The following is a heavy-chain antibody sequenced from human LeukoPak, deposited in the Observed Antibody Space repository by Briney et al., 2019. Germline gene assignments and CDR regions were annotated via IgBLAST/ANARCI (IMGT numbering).Heavy chain of an antibody. CDR2: ISAYNGNT. D-gene: IGHD3-22*01. CDR3: ARVDGKYYYDSSGPAHY. CDR1: GYTFTSYG. Sequence: GASVKVSCKASGYTFTSYGISWVRQAPGQGLEWMGWISAYNGNTNYAQKLQGRVTMTTDTSTSTAHMELRSLRSDDTAVYYCARVDGKYYYDSSGPAHYWGQGTLVTVSS. V-gene: IGHV1-18*01. J-gene: IGHJ4*02.